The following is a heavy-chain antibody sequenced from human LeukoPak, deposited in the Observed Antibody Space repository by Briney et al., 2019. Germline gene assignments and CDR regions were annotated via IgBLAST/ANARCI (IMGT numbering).Heavy chain of an antibody. CDR2: IIPILGIA. D-gene: IGHD2-21*02. J-gene: IGHJ4*02. CDR3: ARDSRAYCGGDCYSGDY. CDR1: GGTFSSYA. Sequence: SVKVSCKASGGTFSSYAISWVRQAPGQGLEWMGRIIPILGIANYAQKFQGRVTITADKSTSTAYMELSSLRSEDTAVYYCARDSRAYCGGDCYSGDYWGQGTLVTVSS. V-gene: IGHV1-69*04.